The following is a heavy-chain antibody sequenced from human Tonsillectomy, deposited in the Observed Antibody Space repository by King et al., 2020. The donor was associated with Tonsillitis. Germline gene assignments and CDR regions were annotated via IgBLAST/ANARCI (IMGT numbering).Heavy chain of an antibody. V-gene: IGHV4-4*07. CDR2: IYTSGST. CDR3: SREHLPIIYTTGFDP. J-gene: IGHJ5*02. Sequence: QLQESGPGLVKPSETLSLTCTVSGGSISSYYWSWIRQPAGKGLEWIGRIYTSGSTNYNPSLKSRGTMSVDTSKNKFSLKLSSVTAADTTVYYCSREHLPIIYTTGFDPWGQGALVTVSP. CDR1: GGSISSYY. D-gene: IGHD3-10*01.